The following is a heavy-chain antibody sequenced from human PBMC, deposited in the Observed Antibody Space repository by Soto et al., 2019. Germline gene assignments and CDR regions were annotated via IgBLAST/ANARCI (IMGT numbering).Heavy chain of an antibody. V-gene: IGHV4-61*01. CDR3: ARDFAYFDS. CDR1: GGSFKSGSYS. Sequence: QVQLQESGPGLVKPSETLSLTCTVSGGSFKSGSYSWSWIRQPPGKGLEWIGYVYHTGRTSYNPSLKSRVSISMHTSKNQFSLNLDSVTAADTAVYFGARDFAYFDSWGQGTLVTVSS. J-gene: IGHJ4*02. D-gene: IGHD3-3*01. CDR2: VYHTGRT.